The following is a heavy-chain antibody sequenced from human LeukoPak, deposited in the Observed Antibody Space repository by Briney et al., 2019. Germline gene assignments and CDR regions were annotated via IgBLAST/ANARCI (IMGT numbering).Heavy chain of an antibody. Sequence: QPGGSLRLSCAASGFTFSSYAMSWVRQPPGKGLEWVSAISGSGGSTYYADSVKGRFTISRDNSKNTLYLQMNSLRAEDTAVYYCAKAGAVVVVAAKYFDYWGQGTLVTVSS. J-gene: IGHJ4*02. CDR2: ISGSGGST. V-gene: IGHV3-23*01. CDR1: GFTFSSYA. CDR3: AKAGAVVVVAAKYFDY. D-gene: IGHD2-15*01.